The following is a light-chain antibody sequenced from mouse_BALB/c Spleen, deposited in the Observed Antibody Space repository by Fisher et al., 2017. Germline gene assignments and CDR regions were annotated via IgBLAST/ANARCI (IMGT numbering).Light chain of an antibody. CDR2: YTS. J-gene: IGKJ4*01. Sequence: IVLTQSTAIMSASLGEEITLTCSASSSVSYMHWYQQKSGASPKLWIYYTSNLAPGVPARFSGSGSGNSYSLTISRMEAEDAATYYCQQWSSYPPIFTFGSGTKLEIK. V-gene: IGKV4-55*01. CDR1: SSVSY. CDR3: QQWSSYPPIFT.